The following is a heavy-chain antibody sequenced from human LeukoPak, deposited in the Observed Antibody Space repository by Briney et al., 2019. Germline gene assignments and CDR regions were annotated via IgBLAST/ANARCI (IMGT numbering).Heavy chain of an antibody. CDR1: GFTFSSYG. CDR3: AKITIFGVGIDY. D-gene: IGHD3-3*01. V-gene: IGHV3-30*02. Sequence: GGSLRLSCAASGFTFSSYGMHWVRQAPGKGLECVAFIQYDGSNKYYTDSVKGRFTISRDNSKNTLYLQMKSLRPEDTAVYYCAKITIFGVGIDYWGQGTLVTVSS. CDR2: IQYDGSNK. J-gene: IGHJ4*02.